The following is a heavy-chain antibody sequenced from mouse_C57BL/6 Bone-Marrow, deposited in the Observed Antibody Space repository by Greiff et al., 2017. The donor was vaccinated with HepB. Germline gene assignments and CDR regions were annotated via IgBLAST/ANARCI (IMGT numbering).Heavy chain of an antibody. Sequence: VQVVESGAELARPGASVKLSCKASGYTFTSYGISWVKQRTGQGLEWIGEIYPRSGNTYYNEKFKGKATLTADKSSSTAYMELRSLTSEDSAVYFCARSPIYYYGSSSCWYFDVWGTGTTVTVSS. CDR3: ARSPIYYYGSSSCWYFDV. CDR2: IYPRSGNT. V-gene: IGHV1-81*01. CDR1: GYTFTSYG. D-gene: IGHD1-1*01. J-gene: IGHJ1*03.